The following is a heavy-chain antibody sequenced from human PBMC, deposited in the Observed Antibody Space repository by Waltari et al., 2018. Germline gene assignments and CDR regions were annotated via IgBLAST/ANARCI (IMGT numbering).Heavy chain of an antibody. CDR2: IYHSGST. CDR3: ARAVDTAMKGDYFDY. V-gene: IGHV4-30-2*01. CDR1: GGSISSGGYS. J-gene: IGHJ4*02. D-gene: IGHD5-18*01. Sequence: QLQLQESGSGLVKPSQTLSLTCAVSGGSISSGGYSWSWIRQPPGKGLEWIGYIYHSGSTYYNPSLKSRVTISVDRSKNQFSLKLSSVTAADTAVYYCARAVDTAMKGDYFDYWGQGTLVTVSS.